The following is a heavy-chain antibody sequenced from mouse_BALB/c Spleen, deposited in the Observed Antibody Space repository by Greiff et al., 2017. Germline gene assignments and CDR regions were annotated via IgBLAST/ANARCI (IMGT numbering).Heavy chain of an antibody. V-gene: IGHV5-4*02. Sequence: EVKVVESGGGLVKPGGSLKLSCAASGFTFSDYYMYWVRQTPEKRLEWVATISDGGSYTYYPDSVKGRFTISRDNAKNNLYLQMSSLKSEDTAMYYCARAYYRYDVAMDYWGQGTSVTVSS. D-gene: IGHD2-14*01. CDR3: ARAYYRYDVAMDY. J-gene: IGHJ4*01. CDR1: GFTFSDYY. CDR2: ISDGGSYT.